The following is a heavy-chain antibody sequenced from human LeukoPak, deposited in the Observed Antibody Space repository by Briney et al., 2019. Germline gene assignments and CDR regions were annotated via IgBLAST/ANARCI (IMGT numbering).Heavy chain of an antibody. J-gene: IGHJ4*02. V-gene: IGHV3-74*01. CDR1: GFTFSNYR. D-gene: IGHD4-17*01. CDR2: MNSDGSRA. Sequence: GGSLRLSCSASGFTFSNYRMHWVRQGPGKGLVWVSHMNSDGSRATYADSVKGRFTISRDNAKNTLYLQMNSLRAEDTAVYYCAREDYSGDYEYYFDYWGQGTLVTVSS. CDR3: AREDYSGDYEYYFDY.